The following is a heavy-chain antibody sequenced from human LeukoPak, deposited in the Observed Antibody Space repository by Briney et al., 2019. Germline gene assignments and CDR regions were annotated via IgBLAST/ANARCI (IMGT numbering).Heavy chain of an antibody. D-gene: IGHD2-2*01. V-gene: IGHV4-34*01. J-gene: IGHJ4*02. CDR1: GASFSGYY. Sequence: PSETLSLTCAVYGASFSGYYWSWIRQTPGKGLEWIGEINHGESTNYNPSLKRRVTISADTSKRQFSLKLTSVTAADTAVYYCAKSGPLGSCSSTSCPPHYSCWGQGTLVTVSS. CDR3: AKSGPLGSCSSTSCPPHYSC. CDR2: INHGEST.